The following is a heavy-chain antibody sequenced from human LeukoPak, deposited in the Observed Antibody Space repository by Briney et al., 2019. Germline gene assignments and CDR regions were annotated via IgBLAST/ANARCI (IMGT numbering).Heavy chain of an antibody. Sequence: SETLSLTCAVYGGSFSGYYWSWIRQPPGKGLEWIGEINHSGSTNYNPSLKSRVTISVDTSKNQFSLKLSSVTAADTAVCYCASPLGGWDDAFDIWGQGTMVTVSS. CDR3: ASPLGGWDDAFDI. CDR1: GGSFSGYY. V-gene: IGHV4-34*01. J-gene: IGHJ3*02. D-gene: IGHD6-19*01. CDR2: INHSGST.